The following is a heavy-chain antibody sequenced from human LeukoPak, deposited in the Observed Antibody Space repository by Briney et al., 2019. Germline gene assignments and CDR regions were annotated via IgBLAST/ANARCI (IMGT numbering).Heavy chain of an antibody. CDR3: ATSDDSSGSD. Sequence: PGGSLRLSCAASGFTFSGYWMSWIRQAPGKGLEWVANINLHGSVIHYVDSVKGRFTISRDNAKNLLYLQTNYLRAEDTALYYCATSDDSSGSDWGQGTLVTVSS. V-gene: IGHV3-7*01. CDR1: GFTFSGYW. D-gene: IGHD3-22*01. J-gene: IGHJ4*02. CDR2: INLHGSVI.